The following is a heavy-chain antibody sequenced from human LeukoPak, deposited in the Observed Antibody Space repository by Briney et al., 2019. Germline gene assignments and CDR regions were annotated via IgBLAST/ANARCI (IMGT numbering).Heavy chain of an antibody. J-gene: IGHJ5*02. CDR3: ARIQAHYYGSGSYPRWFDP. CDR1: GGSISSHY. D-gene: IGHD3-10*01. Sequence: SETLSLTCTVSGGSISSHYWSWIRQPPGKGLEWIGYIYYTGRTNYNPSLKSRVTISVDTSKNQFSLRLSSMTAADTAVYYCARIQAHYYGSGSYPRWFDPWGQGTLVTVSS. V-gene: IGHV4-59*08. CDR2: IYYTGRT.